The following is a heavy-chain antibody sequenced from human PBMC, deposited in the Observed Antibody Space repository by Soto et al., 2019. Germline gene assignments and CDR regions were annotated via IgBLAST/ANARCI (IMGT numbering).Heavy chain of an antibody. CDR2: ITGSGGAM. J-gene: IGHJ4*02. CDR3: AKVAPFILGSPF. CDR1: GFDCSWSE. V-gene: IGHV3-48*03. D-gene: IGHD2-21*01. Sequence: CRRVSCTASGFDCSWSEMDGFRQAPGKGLEWVAYITGSGGAMFHADSLKGRFSISRDNAKNSLFLEMNNLTADDAGVYYCAKVAPFILGSPFWGQGPLVTVSS.